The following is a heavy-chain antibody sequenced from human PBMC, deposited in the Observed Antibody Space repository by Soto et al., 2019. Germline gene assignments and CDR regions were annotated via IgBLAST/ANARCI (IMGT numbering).Heavy chain of an antibody. V-gene: IGHV1-24*01. J-gene: IGHJ5*02. CDR3: ATGGWNFNWFDP. D-gene: IGHD1-7*01. CDR2: FDPEDGET. Sequence: ASVKVSCKVSGYTLTELSMHWVRPAPGKGLEWTGGFDPEDGETIYAQKFQGRVTMTEDTSTDTAYFERSSRRSEDTAVYYCATGGWNFNWFDPWGQGTLVTVSS. CDR1: GYTLTELS.